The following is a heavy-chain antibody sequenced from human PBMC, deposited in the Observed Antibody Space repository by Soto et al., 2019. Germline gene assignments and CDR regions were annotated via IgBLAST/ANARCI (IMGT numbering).Heavy chain of an antibody. CDR2: VKDGGHT. J-gene: IGHJ4*02. CDR1: GGSLSGYY. V-gene: IGHV4-34*01. CDR3: ARGQEGVVATH. Sequence: QVQLQQWGAGLLKPSETLSLNCAVTGGSLSGYYWSWIRQPPGKGLEWIGEVKDGGHTNYSPSLRGRVTISSDTSTDHFSLRLNSVTAADTGVYYCARGQEGVVATHWDQGSLVTVSS. D-gene: IGHD5-12*01.